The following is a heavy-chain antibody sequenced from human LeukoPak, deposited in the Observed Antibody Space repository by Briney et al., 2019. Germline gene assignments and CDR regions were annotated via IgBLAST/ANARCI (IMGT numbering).Heavy chain of an antibody. CDR3: AKFRAAAGPRDFDY. CDR1: GFTFSSYA. V-gene: IGHV3-23*01. Sequence: GGSLRLSCAASGFTFSSYAMTWVRQAPGKGLEWVSTLGGSGSNTYYADSVKGRFSISRDNSQSTLYLQMNSLRAEDTAVYYCAKFRAAAGPRDFDYWGQGTLVTVSS. J-gene: IGHJ4*02. CDR2: LGGSGSNT. D-gene: IGHD6-13*01.